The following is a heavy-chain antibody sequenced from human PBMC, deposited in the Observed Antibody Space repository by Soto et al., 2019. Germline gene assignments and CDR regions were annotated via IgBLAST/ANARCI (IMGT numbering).Heavy chain of an antibody. D-gene: IGHD3-16*02. Sequence: GGSLRLSCAASGFTFSSYWMHWVRQAPGKGLVWVSRISGGGSSTFYADSVKGRFTISRDNSKNTLYLQMNTLRAEDSAVYYCVKGSASYRPYYFDYWGQGTLVTVSS. CDR3: VKGSASYRPYYFDY. J-gene: IGHJ4*02. CDR2: ISGGGSST. V-gene: IGHV3-74*01. CDR1: GFTFSSYW.